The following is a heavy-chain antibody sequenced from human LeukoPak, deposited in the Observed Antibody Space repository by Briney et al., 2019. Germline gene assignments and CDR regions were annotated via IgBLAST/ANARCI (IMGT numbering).Heavy chain of an antibody. CDR3: AKEFSTYYYDSSPEPRYYYYYMDV. V-gene: IGHV3-23*01. CDR2: ISGSGGST. D-gene: IGHD3-22*01. J-gene: IGHJ6*03. CDR1: GFTFSSYA. Sequence: AGGSLRLSCAASGFTFSSYAMSWVRQAPGKGLEWVSAISGSGGSTYYADSVKGRFTISRDNSKNTLYLQMNSLRAEDTAVYYCAKEFSTYYYDSSPEPRYYYYYMDVWGKGTTVTISS.